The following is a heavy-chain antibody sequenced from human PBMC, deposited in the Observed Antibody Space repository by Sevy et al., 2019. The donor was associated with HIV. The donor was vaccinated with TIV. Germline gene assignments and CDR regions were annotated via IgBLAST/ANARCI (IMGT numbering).Heavy chain of an antibody. J-gene: IGHJ4*02. CDR1: GFTFNTHA. D-gene: IGHD2-8*02. CDR3: AREAGYTTGWSPGNY. V-gene: IGHV3-30-3*01. CDR2: ISYHGTNT. Sequence: GGSLRLSCAASGFTFNTHAMHWVRQAPGKGLEWVALISYHGTNTYYADSVKGRFTISRDNSKNTLNLQMNSLRTEDTAVYYCAREAGYTTGWSPGNYWCQGTLVTVSS.